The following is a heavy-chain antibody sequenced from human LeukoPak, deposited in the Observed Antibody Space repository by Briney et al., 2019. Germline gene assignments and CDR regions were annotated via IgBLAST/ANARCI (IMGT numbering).Heavy chain of an antibody. CDR2: IYHSGST. V-gene: IGHV4-38-2*01. CDR1: GYSIRSDYY. J-gene: IGHJ6*03. CDR3: ARVMGYYYYMDV. Sequence: TSETLSLTCAVSGYSIRSDYYWAWIRQPPGKGLEWIGNIYHSGSTYYNPSLNSRVTISVDTSKNQFSLRLSSVTAADTAVFYCARVMGYYYYMDVWGAGTTVTVSS. D-gene: IGHD3-16*01.